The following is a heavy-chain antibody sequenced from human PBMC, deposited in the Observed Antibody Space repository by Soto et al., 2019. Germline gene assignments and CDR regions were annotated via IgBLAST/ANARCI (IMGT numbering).Heavy chain of an antibody. Sequence: GGSLRLSCAASGFSFFNYWRHWVRQAPGQGPVWVSHITSDGSSTTYADSVKGRFTISRDNARNTLYLQLNSLRVEDTAVYYCARVAGRCVSTACELYGMDVWGQGTTVTVSS. CDR2: ITSDGSST. D-gene: IGHD2-2*01. CDR3: ARVAGRCVSTACELYGMDV. CDR1: GFSFFNYW. V-gene: IGHV3-74*01. J-gene: IGHJ6*02.